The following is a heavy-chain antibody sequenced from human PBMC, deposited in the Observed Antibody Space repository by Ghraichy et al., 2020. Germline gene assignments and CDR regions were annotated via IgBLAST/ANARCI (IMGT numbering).Heavy chain of an antibody. CDR1: GGSFSGYY. CDR2: INHSGST. V-gene: IGHV4-34*01. D-gene: IGHD1-26*01. J-gene: IGHJ2*01. Sequence: SETLSLTCAVYGGSFSGYYWSWIRQPPGKGLEWIGEINHSGSTNYNPSLKSRVTISVDTSKNQFSLKLSSVTAADTAVYYCARVYARGGFQRYFDLWGRGTLVTVSS. CDR3: ARVYARGGFQRYFDL.